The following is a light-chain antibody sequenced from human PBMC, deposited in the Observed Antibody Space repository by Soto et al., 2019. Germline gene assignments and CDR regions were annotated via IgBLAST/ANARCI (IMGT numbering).Light chain of an antibody. CDR3: STWDDSLNGWV. J-gene: IGLJ3*02. Sequence: QSVLTQPPSVSGTPGLRVNLSCSGGISNIGKDTVNWYQQLPGTAPKLIMFNDDKRPSGVPDRFSGSRSGTSASLAISGLQSDDEAVYFCSTWDDSLNGWVFGGGTKLTVL. CDR1: ISNIGKDT. V-gene: IGLV1-44*01. CDR2: NDD.